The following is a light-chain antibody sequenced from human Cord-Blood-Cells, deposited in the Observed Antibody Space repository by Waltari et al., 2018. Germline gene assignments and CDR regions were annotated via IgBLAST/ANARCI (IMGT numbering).Light chain of an antibody. CDR2: AAS. CDR3: QQSYSTPPDT. J-gene: IGKJ4*01. V-gene: IGKV1-39*01. Sequence: DIQMTQSPSSLSASVGARVTITCQASQSISSHLNWYQQKPGKAPKLRIYAASSLQSGVPSRFSGSGSGTDFALTISSLQPEDFATYYCQQSYSTPPDTFGGGTTVEIK. CDR1: QSISSH.